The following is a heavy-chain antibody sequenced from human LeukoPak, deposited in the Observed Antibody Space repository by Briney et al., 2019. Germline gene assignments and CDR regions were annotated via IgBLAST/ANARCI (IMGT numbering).Heavy chain of an antibody. CDR3: AKGGAVSSKSITLIRGTRKYYYYMDV. V-gene: IGHV3-23*01. CDR2: ISGSGGST. D-gene: IGHD3-10*01. CDR1: GFTFSNAW. Sequence: GGSLRLSCAASGFTFSNAWMSWVRQAPGKGLEWVSAISGSGGSTYYADSVKGRFTISRDNSKNTLYLQMNSLRAEDTAVYYCAKGGAVSSKSITLIRGTRKYYYYMDVWGKGTTVTISS. J-gene: IGHJ6*03.